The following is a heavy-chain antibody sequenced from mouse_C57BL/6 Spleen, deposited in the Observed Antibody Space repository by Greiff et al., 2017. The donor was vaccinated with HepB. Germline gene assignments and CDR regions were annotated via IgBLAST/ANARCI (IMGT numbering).Heavy chain of an antibody. CDR3: ARSGYGNYVRAY. D-gene: IGHD2-1*01. CDR1: GYAFTNYL. J-gene: IGHJ3*01. Sequence: QVQLQQSGAELVRPGTSVKVSCKASGYAFTNYLIEWVKQRPGQGLEWIGVINPGSGGTNYNEKFKGKATLTADKSSSTAYMQLSSLTSEDSAVYFCARSGYGNYVRAYWGQGTLVTVSA. V-gene: IGHV1-54*01. CDR2: INPGSGGT.